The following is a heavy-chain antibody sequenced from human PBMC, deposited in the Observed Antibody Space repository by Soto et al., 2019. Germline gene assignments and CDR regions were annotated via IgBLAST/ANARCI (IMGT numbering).Heavy chain of an antibody. CDR1: GFTFSNYN. CDR2: ISNSSTYI. Sequence: PGGSLRLSCAASGFTFSNYNMNLVRQAPGKGLEWVSSISNSSTYIYYADSVKGRFTISRDNAKNSLFLQMNRLRGEDSAVYYCARDREGVGAGLFWGQGTMVTVSS. CDR3: ARDREGVGAGLF. J-gene: IGHJ3*01. V-gene: IGHV3-21*01. D-gene: IGHD3-16*01.